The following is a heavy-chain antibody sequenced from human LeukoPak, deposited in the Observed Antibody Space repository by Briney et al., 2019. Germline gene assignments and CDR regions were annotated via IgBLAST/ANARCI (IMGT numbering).Heavy chain of an antibody. J-gene: IGHJ5*02. CDR3: AKATTRGSSYGLDP. Sequence: GGSLRLSCAASGFTFSSDAMSWVRQAPGKGLEWVSAISGSGGSTYYADSVKGRFTISRDNSKNTLYLQMNSLRAEDTAVYYCAKATTRGSSYGLDPWGQGTLVTVSS. D-gene: IGHD5-18*01. V-gene: IGHV3-23*01. CDR2: ISGSGGST. CDR1: GFTFSSDA.